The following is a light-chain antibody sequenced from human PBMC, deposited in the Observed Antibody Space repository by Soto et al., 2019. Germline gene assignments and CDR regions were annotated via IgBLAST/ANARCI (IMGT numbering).Light chain of an antibody. V-gene: IGKV3D-15*01. CDR1: QSIGTN. Sequence: EVVMTQSPANVSVSPGERTSLSCRASQSIGTNLGWYQQKPGQAPRLLIIKTSIRAAGVPARFSGSGSGTEFTFTIISLQSEDIAVYYCQQYADWPLTFGGGTKVDIK. CDR3: QQYADWPLT. CDR2: KTS. J-gene: IGKJ4*01.